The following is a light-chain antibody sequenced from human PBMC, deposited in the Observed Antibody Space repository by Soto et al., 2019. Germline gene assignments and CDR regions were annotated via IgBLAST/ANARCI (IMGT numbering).Light chain of an antibody. Sequence: QSVLTQSPSASASLGASVKLTCTLSSGHSSYAIAWHQQQPEKGPRYLMKVKSDGSHTKGDGIPDRFSGSSSGSERYLTISSLQSEDEADYYCHTGGSGFWVFCGGTKLTVL. V-gene: IGLV4-69*01. J-gene: IGLJ3*02. CDR2: VKSDGSH. CDR3: HTGGSGFWV. CDR1: SGHSSYA.